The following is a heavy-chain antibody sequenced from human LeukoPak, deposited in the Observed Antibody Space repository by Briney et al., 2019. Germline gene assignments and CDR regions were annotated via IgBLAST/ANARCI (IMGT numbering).Heavy chain of an antibody. Sequence: SVKVSCKASGGTFSSYAISWVRQAPGQGLEWMGGIIPILGTANYAQKFQGRVTITADESTSTAYMELSSLTSEDTAVYYCARDAFYGDYSYFDSWGQGTLVTVSS. J-gene: IGHJ4*02. D-gene: IGHD4-17*01. CDR3: ARDAFYGDYSYFDS. CDR2: IIPILGTA. CDR1: GGTFSSYA. V-gene: IGHV1-69*01.